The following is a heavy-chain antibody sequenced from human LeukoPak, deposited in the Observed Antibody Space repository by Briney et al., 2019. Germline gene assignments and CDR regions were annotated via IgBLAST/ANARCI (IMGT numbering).Heavy chain of an antibody. J-gene: IGHJ4*02. CDR3: ARDSIAAAGTGFDY. CDR2: TPYDGSNK. CDR1: GFTFSSYG. D-gene: IGHD6-13*01. Sequence: PGGSLRLSCAASGFTFSSYGMHWVRQAPGKGLEWVAFTPYDGSNKYYADSVKGRFTISRDNSKNTLYLQMNSLRAEDTAVYYCARDSIAAAGTGFDYWGQGTLVTVSS. V-gene: IGHV3-30*02.